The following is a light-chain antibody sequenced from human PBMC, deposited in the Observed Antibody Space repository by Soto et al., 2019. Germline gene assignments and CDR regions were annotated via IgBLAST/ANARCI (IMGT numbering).Light chain of an antibody. CDR2: GAS. J-gene: IGKJ1*01. Sequence: EIVLTQSPGTPSLSPGERATLSCRASQSVSSSLLAWYQQKPGQAPRRLIYGASSRATGIPDRFSGSGSGTGFILTVSTVEPEDFAVYYCQQYDSSPCTFGQGTKVEIK. CDR1: QSVSSSL. V-gene: IGKV3-20*01. CDR3: QQYDSSPCT.